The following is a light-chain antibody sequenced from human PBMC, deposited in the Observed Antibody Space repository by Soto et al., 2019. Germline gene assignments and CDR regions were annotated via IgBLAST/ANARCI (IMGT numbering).Light chain of an antibody. J-gene: IGKJ1*01. CDR1: QTISSY. Sequence: LTQSPSTLSWSPGDRVTLTCRASQTISSYLAWYQQKPGQAPRLLIYNASTRDTGVPARFSGSGSGTDFTLTISNLQPEDFAIYYCQQRKSWPRTFGQGTKVDIK. CDR3: QQRKSWPRT. CDR2: NAS. V-gene: IGKV3-11*01.